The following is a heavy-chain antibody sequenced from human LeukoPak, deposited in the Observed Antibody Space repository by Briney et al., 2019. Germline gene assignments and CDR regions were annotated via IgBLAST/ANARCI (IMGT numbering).Heavy chain of an antibody. Sequence: GASVKVSCKASGYTFTGYYMHWVRQPPGQGLEWMGWMNPNSGGTNYAQKFQGRVTMTRDTSISTAYMERSRLRSDDTAVYYCAREEGMEGSSWTDYWGQGTLVTVSS. CDR2: MNPNSGGT. CDR1: GYTFTGYY. V-gene: IGHV1-2*02. CDR3: AREEGMEGSSWTDY. J-gene: IGHJ4*02. D-gene: IGHD6-13*01.